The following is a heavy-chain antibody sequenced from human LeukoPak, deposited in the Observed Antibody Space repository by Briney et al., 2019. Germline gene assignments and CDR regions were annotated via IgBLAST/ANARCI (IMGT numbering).Heavy chain of an antibody. V-gene: IGHV1-18*01. Sequence: ASVKVSCKASGYTFTSYGVSWVRQAPGQGLEWMGWISVYNGNTNYAQKFQDRVTMTTDTSTSTAYMELSSLRSEDTAIYYCASRLYCSNTRCRNFPFAYWGQGTLVTVSS. CDR2: ISVYNGNT. CDR1: GYTFTSYG. D-gene: IGHD2-2*01. J-gene: IGHJ4*02. CDR3: ASRLYCSNTRCRNFPFAY.